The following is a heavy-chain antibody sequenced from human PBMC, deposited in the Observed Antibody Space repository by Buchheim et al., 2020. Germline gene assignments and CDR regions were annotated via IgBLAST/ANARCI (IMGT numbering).Heavy chain of an antibody. CDR2: MNPNSGNT. Sequence: QVQLVQSGAEVKKPGALVKVSCKASGYTFTSYDINWVRQATGQGLEWMGWMNPNSGNTGYAQKFQGRVTMTRNTSISTAYMELSSLRSEDTAVYYCATSPGLLWFGEPTYYYYGMDVWGQGTT. CDR1: GYTFTSYD. CDR3: ATSPGLLWFGEPTYYYYGMDV. J-gene: IGHJ6*02. D-gene: IGHD3-10*01. V-gene: IGHV1-8*01.